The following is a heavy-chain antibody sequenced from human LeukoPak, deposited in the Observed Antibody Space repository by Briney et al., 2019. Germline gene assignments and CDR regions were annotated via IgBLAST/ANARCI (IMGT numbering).Heavy chain of an antibody. Sequence: GGSLRLSCAASGFTFGSYAMSWVRQAPGKGLEWVSAISGSGGSTYYADSVKGRFTISRDNSKNTLYLQMNSLRAEDTAVYYCAKFIAAAGTGYYFDYWGQGTLVTVSS. J-gene: IGHJ4*02. CDR2: ISGSGGST. D-gene: IGHD6-13*01. CDR3: AKFIAAAGTGYYFDY. CDR1: GFTFGSYA. V-gene: IGHV3-23*01.